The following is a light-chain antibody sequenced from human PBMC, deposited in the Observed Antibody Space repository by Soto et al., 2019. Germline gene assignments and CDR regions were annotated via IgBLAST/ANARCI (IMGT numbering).Light chain of an antibody. J-gene: IGLJ3*02. CDR2: GNS. CDR1: SSNIGAGYD. Sequence: QSVLTQPPSVSGAPGQRVTISCTGSSSNIGAGYDVHWYQQLPGTAPKLLIYGNSNRPSGVSNRFSGSKSGNTASLTISGLHTEDEADYYCSSYTSSSTLVFGGGTKLTVL. V-gene: IGLV1-40*01. CDR3: SSYTSSSTLV.